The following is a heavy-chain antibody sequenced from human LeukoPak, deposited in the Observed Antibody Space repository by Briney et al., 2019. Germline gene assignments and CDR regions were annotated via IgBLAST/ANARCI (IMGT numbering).Heavy chain of an antibody. CDR1: GFTFSIYS. CDR3: ARSPTGSGSGWYRFVIDY. V-gene: IGHV3-21*01. D-gene: IGHD6-19*01. CDR2: ISISSSYI. Sequence: GGSLRLSCAASGFTFSIYSMNCVRQAPGKGLEWVSSISISSSYIYYADSVKGRLTISRDNAKNSLYLKMNNLRAEDTAVYYCARSPTGSGSGWYRFVIDYWGQGTLVTVSS. J-gene: IGHJ4*02.